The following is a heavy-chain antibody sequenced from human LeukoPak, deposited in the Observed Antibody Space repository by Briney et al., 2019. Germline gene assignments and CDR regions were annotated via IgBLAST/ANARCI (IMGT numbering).Heavy chain of an antibody. J-gene: IGHJ4*02. CDR3: ARVGIIVAAGTCDY. V-gene: IGHV3-11*01. D-gene: IGHD6-13*01. CDR1: RFTFSDYY. CDR2: ISSSGSPI. Sequence: GGSLRLSCATSRFTFSDYYMIWIRQAPGKGLEWVSYISSSGSPISYADSVEGRFTISRDNAKNSLYLQMNSLRAEDTAVYYCARVGIIVAAGTCDYWGQGTLVTVSS.